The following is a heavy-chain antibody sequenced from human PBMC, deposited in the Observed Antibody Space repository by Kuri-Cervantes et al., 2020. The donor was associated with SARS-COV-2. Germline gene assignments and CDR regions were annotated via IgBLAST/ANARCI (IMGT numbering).Heavy chain of an antibody. CDR3: ARGDRNYSSSWYGDAFDI. Sequence: ASVKVSCKASGYAITSYDINWVRQATGQGLEWMGWMNPNSGNTGYAQKFQGRVTITRNTSISTAYMELSSLRSEDTAVYYCARGDRNYSSSWYGDAFDIWGQGTMVTVSS. CDR2: MNPNSGNT. D-gene: IGHD6-13*01. CDR1: GYAITSYD. J-gene: IGHJ3*02. V-gene: IGHV1-8*03.